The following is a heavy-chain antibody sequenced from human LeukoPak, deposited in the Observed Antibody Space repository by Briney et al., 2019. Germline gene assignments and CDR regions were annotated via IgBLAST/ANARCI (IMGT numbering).Heavy chain of an antibody. J-gene: IGHJ4*02. D-gene: IGHD3-22*01. CDR3: ARGMGSGSYSAAYYFDY. Sequence: ASVKVSCKASGYRFISNYIQWVRQAPGLGPEWMGWMHPGNGNTRYAEKFQGRVTMTRDTSINTAYMDLSSLRSDDTAVYYCARGMGSGSYSAAYYFDYWGQGTLVTVSS. CDR1: GYRFISNY. CDR2: MHPGNGNT. V-gene: IGHV1-2*02.